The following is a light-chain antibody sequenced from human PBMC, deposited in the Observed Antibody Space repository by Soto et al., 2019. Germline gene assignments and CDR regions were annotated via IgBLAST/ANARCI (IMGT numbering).Light chain of an antibody. CDR2: GAS. CDR1: QSVSSSY. V-gene: IGKV3-20*01. CDR3: QQYGSSTWT. J-gene: IGKJ1*01. Sequence: EIVLTQSPGTLSLSQGERATLSCRASQSVSSSYLAWYQQKPGQAPRLLIYGASSRATGIPDRFSGSGSGTDFTLTISRLEPEDVAVYYCQQYGSSTWTFGQGTKVEIK.